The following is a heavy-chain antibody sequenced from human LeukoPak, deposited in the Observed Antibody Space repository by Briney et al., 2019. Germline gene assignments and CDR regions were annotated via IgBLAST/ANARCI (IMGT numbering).Heavy chain of an antibody. Sequence: PSETLSLTCTVSGGSISSYYWSWIRQPPGKGLEWIGYFYYSGSTYYNPSLKSRVTISVDTSKNQFSLKLSSVTAADTAVYYCARGVFPYCSGGSCQGAFDIWGQGTMVTVSS. V-gene: IGHV4-59*12. CDR2: FYYSGST. D-gene: IGHD2-15*01. CDR3: ARGVFPYCSGGSCQGAFDI. CDR1: GGSISSYY. J-gene: IGHJ3*02.